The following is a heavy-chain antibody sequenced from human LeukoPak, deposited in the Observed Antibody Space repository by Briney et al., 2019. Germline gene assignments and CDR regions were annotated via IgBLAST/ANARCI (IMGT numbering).Heavy chain of an antibody. CDR2: IRNKANSYST. J-gene: IGHJ4*02. D-gene: IGHD5-12*01. CDR3: ASCGYDYRFFEH. V-gene: IGHV3-72*01. CDR1: GFTFSSYS. Sequence: PGGSLRLSCAASGFTFSSYSMDWVRQAPGKGPEWVGRIRNKANSYSTEYAASARGRFTVSRDDSENSLFLQMNSLKPEDTAVYYCASCGYDYRFFEHWGQGTLVTVSS.